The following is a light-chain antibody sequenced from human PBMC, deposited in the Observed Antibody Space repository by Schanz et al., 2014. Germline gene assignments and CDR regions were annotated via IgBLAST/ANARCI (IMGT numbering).Light chain of an antibody. V-gene: IGLV1-44*01. CDR3: AAWDDSLNGLV. Sequence: QSVLTQPPSASGTSGQRVSISCSGSSSNIGSNTVSWYQQLPGRAPKLLIYSNNNRPSGVPDRFSGSKSGTSASLAITGLQSEDEADYYCAAWDDSLNGLVFGGGTKLTVL. CDR2: SNN. J-gene: IGLJ3*02. CDR1: SSNIGSNT.